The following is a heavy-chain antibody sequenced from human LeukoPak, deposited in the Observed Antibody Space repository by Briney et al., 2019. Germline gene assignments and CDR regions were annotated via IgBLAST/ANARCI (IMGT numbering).Heavy chain of an antibody. V-gene: IGHV4-34*01. J-gene: IGHJ5*02. D-gene: IGHD6-6*01. CDR3: ARSPGSSSSFWFDP. CDR1: GGSFSGYY. CDR2: INHSGST. Sequence: PSETLSLTCAVSGGSFSGYYWSWIRQPPGKGLEWIGEINHSGSTNYNPSLKSRVTISVDTSKNQFSLKLSSVTAADTAVYYCARSPGSSSSFWFDPWGQGTLVTVSS.